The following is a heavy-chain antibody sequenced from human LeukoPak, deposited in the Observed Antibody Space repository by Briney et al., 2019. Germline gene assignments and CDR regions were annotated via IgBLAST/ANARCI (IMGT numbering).Heavy chain of an antibody. Sequence: ASVKVSCKASGYTFTNYYMHWVRQAPGQGLEWMGIINPSGGSTSYAQRFQGRVTMTRDTSTTTVYMELSWLRSEDTAVYYCARTLFGPGSPPVRFDYWGQGTLVTVSS. CDR2: INPSGGST. CDR3: ARTLFGPGSPPVRFDY. V-gene: IGHV1-46*01. J-gene: IGHJ4*02. CDR1: GYTFTNYY. D-gene: IGHD3-10*01.